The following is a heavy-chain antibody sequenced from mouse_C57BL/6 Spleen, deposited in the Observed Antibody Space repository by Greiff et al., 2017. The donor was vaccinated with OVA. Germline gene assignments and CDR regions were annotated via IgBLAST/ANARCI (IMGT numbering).Heavy chain of an antibody. J-gene: IGHJ2*01. Sequence: QVQLQQPGAELVKPGDSVKLSCKASGYTFPSYWMHWVEQMPGRVLEWIGSIDPNSGGTKYNEKFKSKATLTVDKPSRTAYMQRSSLTSEDSAVYYCARGGTAVDYWGQGTTLTVSS. CDR1: GYTFPSYW. CDR2: IDPNSGGT. D-gene: IGHD3-3*01. V-gene: IGHV1-72*01. CDR3: ARGGTAVDY.